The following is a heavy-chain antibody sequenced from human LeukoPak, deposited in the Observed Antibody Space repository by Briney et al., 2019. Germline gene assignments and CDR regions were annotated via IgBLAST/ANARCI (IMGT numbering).Heavy chain of an antibody. Sequence: GGSLRLSSAASGVSFSSYGIQCVTDAPGKGREGGTDISYEGSHKYYTDSAKRGFTTSRDNSKNTLYLQMNSQRAEHTPVYYCAKDHRHSYGSWMHYYYHGMDVWGQGTTVTVSS. CDR1: GVSFSSYG. D-gene: IGHD5-18*01. V-gene: IGHV3-30*18. J-gene: IGHJ6*02. CDR2: ISYEGSHK. CDR3: AKDHRHSYGSWMHYYYHGMDV.